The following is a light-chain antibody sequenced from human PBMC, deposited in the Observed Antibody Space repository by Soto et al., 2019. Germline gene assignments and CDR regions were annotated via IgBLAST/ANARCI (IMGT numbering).Light chain of an antibody. V-gene: IGLV4-69*01. Sequence: QPVLTQLPSASASLGASVKLTCTLNSAHSSYPIAWHQQQPEKGPRYLMKVNSDGSHNKGDGIPDRFSGSGSGAERYLTISSLQSEDEADYYCQTWATGIRVFGGGTKLTVL. CDR2: VNSDGSH. CDR1: SAHSSYP. J-gene: IGLJ3*02. CDR3: QTWATGIRV.